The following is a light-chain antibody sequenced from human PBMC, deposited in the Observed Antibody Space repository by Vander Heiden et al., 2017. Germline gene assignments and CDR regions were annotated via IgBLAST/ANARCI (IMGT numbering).Light chain of an antibody. CDR1: SSDIGNYNY. J-gene: IGLJ1*01. V-gene: IGLV2-14*01. CDR3: SSYTNNSPS. Sequence: SALTQPASVSGSPGQSITIACTGISSDIGNYNYDSWYQQHPGKAPILMIYEVSNRTSGASNRFSGSKSGNTASLTIAGLQAEDEADYYCSSYTNNSPSFGTGTKVTVL. CDR2: EVS.